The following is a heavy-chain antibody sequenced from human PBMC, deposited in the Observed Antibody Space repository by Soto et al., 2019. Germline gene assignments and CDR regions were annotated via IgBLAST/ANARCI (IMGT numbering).Heavy chain of an antibody. Sequence: EVQLVESGGGLVKPGGSLRLSCTASGFSFTNAWMSWVRQAPGKGLEWVGCIKSKTDGGTTDYAAPVKGRFTISRDDSKNMLVLQMNSLKTEDTAVYYCTTDAGYSGYYPRDFDYWGQGTLVTVSS. CDR3: TTDAGYSGYYPRDFDY. CDR2: IKSKTDGGTT. D-gene: IGHD3-22*01. CDR1: GFSFTNAW. V-gene: IGHV3-15*05. J-gene: IGHJ4*02.